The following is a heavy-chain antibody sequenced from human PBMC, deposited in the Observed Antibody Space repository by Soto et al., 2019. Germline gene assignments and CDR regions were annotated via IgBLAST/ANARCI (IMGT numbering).Heavy chain of an antibody. V-gene: IGHV4-59*01. CDR3: ASGRHCTSTSCFRFPSIWFDP. CDR2: SYYTGST. J-gene: IGHJ5*02. D-gene: IGHD2-2*01. CDR1: GRPITGDC. Sequence: SETLSLTCTVSGRPITGDCWGWIRQPPGKALEYIGHSYYTGSTRYNPSLTSRVTISLDTSREQFSLKLTSVTAAHTVVYSCASGRHCTSTSCFRFPSIWFDPWGQGTLVTVSS.